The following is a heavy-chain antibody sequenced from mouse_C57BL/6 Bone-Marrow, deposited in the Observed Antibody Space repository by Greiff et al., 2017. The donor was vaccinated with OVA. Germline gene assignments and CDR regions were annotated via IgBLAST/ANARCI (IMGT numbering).Heavy chain of an antibody. Sequence: EVQLQQSGPELVKPGASVKISCKASGYTFTDYYMNWVKQSHGKSLEWIGDINPNNGGTSYNQKFKGKATLTVDKSSSTAYMELRSLTSEDSAVYYCARGYGSPFNYWGQGTTLTVSS. J-gene: IGHJ2*01. CDR2: INPNNGGT. CDR3: ARGYGSPFNY. V-gene: IGHV1-26*01. CDR1: GYTFTDYY. D-gene: IGHD1-1*01.